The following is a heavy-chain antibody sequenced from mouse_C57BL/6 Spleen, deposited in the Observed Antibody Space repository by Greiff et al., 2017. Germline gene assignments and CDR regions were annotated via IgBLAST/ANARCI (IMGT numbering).Heavy chain of an antibody. D-gene: IGHD2-3*01. CDR3: ARRWAVAY. CDR1: GYAFTNYL. CDR2: INPGSGGT. V-gene: IGHV1-54*01. Sequence: VQLQQSGAELVRPGTSVKVSCKASGYAFTNYLIEWVKQRPGQGLEWIGVINPGSGGTNYNEKFKGKATLTADKSSSTAYMQLSSLTSEDSAVYFCARRWAVAYWGQGTLVTVSA. J-gene: IGHJ3*01.